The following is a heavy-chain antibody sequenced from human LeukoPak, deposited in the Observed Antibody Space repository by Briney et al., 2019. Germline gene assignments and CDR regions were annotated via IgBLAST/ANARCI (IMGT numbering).Heavy chain of an antibody. Sequence: PSETLSLTCTVSGGSINSGDCYWSWIRQHPGKGLEWIGYIYYTGSTYYNPSLKSRVTISVDTSKNHFSLKLSSVTAADTAVYYCARDLAAAGSDYFDYWGQGSLVTVSS. J-gene: IGHJ4*02. V-gene: IGHV4-31*03. CDR3: ARDLAAAGSDYFDY. CDR2: IYYTGST. D-gene: IGHD6-13*01. CDR1: GGSINSGDCY.